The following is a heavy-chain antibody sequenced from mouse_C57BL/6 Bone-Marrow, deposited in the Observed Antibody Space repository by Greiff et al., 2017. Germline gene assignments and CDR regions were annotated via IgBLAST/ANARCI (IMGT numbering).Heavy chain of an antibody. J-gene: IGHJ2*01. V-gene: IGHV6-3*01. Sequence: EVKVEESGGGLVQPGGSMKLSCVASGFTFSNYWMNWVRQSPEKGLEWVAQIRLKSDNYATHYAESVKGRFTISRDDSKSSVYLQMNNLRAEDTGIYYCTVLPSYYFDYWGQGTTLTVSS. CDR1: GFTFSNYW. CDR3: TVLPSYYFDY. CDR2: IRLKSDNYAT.